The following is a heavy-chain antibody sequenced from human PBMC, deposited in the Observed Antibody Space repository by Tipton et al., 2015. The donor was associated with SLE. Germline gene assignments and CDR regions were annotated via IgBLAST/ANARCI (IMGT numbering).Heavy chain of an antibody. J-gene: IGHJ4*02. D-gene: IGHD3-9*01. CDR2: IYYSGST. CDR3: ARTGAHWDILPGYYSWFDY. V-gene: IGHV4-59*11. CDR1: GGSISSHY. Sequence: TLSLTCAVPGGSISSHYWSWIRQPTGKGLEWIGYIYYSGSTNYNPSLKSRVTVSVDTSKNQFSLKLSSVTAADTAVYYCARTGAHWDILPGYYSWFDYWGQGTLVTVSS.